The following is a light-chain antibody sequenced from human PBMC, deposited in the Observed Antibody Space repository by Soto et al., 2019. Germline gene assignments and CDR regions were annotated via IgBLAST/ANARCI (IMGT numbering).Light chain of an antibody. Sequence: QSVLTQSASVSGSPGQSITISCTGTSSDIGGYNYVSWYQQHPDKAPKLMIFEVSNRPSGVSNRFSGSKSGNTASLTISGLLPEDEADYYCSSYTTSSTVEFGGGTKLTVL. CDR2: EVS. CDR3: SSYTTSSTVE. CDR1: SSDIGGYNY. V-gene: IGLV2-14*01. J-gene: IGLJ2*01.